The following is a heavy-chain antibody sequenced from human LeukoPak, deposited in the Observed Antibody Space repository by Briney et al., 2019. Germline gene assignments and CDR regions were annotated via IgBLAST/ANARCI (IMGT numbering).Heavy chain of an antibody. D-gene: IGHD2-2*01. Sequence: SETLSLTCAVYGGSFSGYYWSWIRQPPGKGLEWIGEINHSGNTNYNPSLKSRVTISVDTSKNQFSLKLSSVTAADTAVYSCARGGRYCSSTSCYLNWFDPWGQGTLVTVSP. CDR2: INHSGNT. V-gene: IGHV4-34*01. CDR3: ARGGRYCSSTSCYLNWFDP. CDR1: GGSFSGYY. J-gene: IGHJ5*02.